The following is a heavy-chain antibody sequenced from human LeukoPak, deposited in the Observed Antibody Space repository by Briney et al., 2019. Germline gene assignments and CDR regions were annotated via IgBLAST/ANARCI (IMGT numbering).Heavy chain of an antibody. CDR3: AREIVAGAFDY. CDR2: ISSSGDIK. CDR1: GFTFSDYY. J-gene: IGHJ4*02. Sequence: GGSLRLSCAASGFTFSDYYMSWIRQAPGQGLEWVSDISSSGDIKSYADSVKGRFTISRDNAKTSLHLQMNSLRAEDTAVYYCAREIVAGAFDYWGQGTLVTVSS. V-gene: IGHV3-11*01. D-gene: IGHD6-19*01.